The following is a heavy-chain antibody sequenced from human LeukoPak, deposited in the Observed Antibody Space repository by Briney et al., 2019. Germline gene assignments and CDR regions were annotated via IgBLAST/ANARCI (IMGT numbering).Heavy chain of an antibody. CDR3: ARDHKQWLISD. Sequence: ASVKVSCKASGYTFTSYGISWVRQAPGQGLEWMGWISAYNGNTNYAQKLQGRVTMTTDTSTSTAYMELSSLRSEDTAVYYCARDHKQWLISDWGQGTLVTVSS. D-gene: IGHD6-19*01. CDR1: GYTFTSYG. V-gene: IGHV1-18*01. J-gene: IGHJ4*02. CDR2: ISAYNGNT.